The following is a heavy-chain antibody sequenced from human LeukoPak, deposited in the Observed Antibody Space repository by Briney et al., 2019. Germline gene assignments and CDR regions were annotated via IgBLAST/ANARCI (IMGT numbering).Heavy chain of an antibody. J-gene: IGHJ1*01. CDR2: INSDGSSK. CDR3: ASGYCSGGSCYLEYFQH. Sequence: GGSLRLSCAASGFTFSSYWMHWVRQAPGKGLVWVSRINSDGSSKSYADSVKGRFTISRDNAKNTLYLQMNNLRAEDTAVYYCASGYCSGGSCYLEYFQHWGQGTLVTVSS. D-gene: IGHD2-15*01. CDR1: GFTFSSYW. V-gene: IGHV3-74*01.